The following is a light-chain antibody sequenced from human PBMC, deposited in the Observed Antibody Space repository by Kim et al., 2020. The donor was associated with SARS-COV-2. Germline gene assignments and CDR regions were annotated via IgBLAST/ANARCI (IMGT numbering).Light chain of an antibody. CDR2: GSS. CDR3: QQYGSTLYT. Sequence: LSPGERATLVCRASKSVSSNYFAWYQQKPGQAPRRLIYGSSSRATGIPDRFTGSGSGTDFSLTISRLEPEDVAVYYCQQYGSTLYTFGQGTKLEI. J-gene: IGKJ2*01. V-gene: IGKV3-20*01. CDR1: KSVSSNY.